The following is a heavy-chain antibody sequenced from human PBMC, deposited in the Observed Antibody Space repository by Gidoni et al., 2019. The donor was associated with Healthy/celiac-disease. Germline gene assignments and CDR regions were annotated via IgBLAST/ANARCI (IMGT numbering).Heavy chain of an antibody. Sequence: QLQLQESGPGLVKPSQTLSLTCTVSGASISSGGYYWSWIRQHPGKGLEWIGYIYYSGSTYYNPSLKSRVTISVDTSKNQFSLKLSSVTAADTAVYYCASAITIFGVVMEAFDIWGQGTMVTVSS. CDR2: IYYSGST. J-gene: IGHJ3*02. V-gene: IGHV4-31*03. D-gene: IGHD3-3*01. CDR1: GASISSGGYY. CDR3: ASAITIFGVVMEAFDI.